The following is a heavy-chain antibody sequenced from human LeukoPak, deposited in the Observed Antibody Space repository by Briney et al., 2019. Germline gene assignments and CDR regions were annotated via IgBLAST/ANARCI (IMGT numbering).Heavy chain of an antibody. CDR1: GGSISSSSYY. D-gene: IGHD1-1*01. J-gene: IGHJ4*02. V-gene: IGHV4-39*01. CDR3: ARLEASNWNYYFDY. CDR2: IYYSGST. Sequence: PSETLSLTCTASGGSISSSSYYWGWIRQPPGKGLEWIGSIYYSGSTYYNPSLKSRVTISVDTSKNQFSLKLSSVTAADTAVYYCARLEASNWNYYFDYWGQGTLVTVSS.